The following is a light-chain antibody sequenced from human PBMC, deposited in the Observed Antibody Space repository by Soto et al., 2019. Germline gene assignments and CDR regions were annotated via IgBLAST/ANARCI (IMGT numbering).Light chain of an antibody. Sequence: DVQMTQSPSTLSASVGDRVTITCRASQHISGWLAWYQQKPGKAPELLIYKTSNLQTGVPSRFSGSAFGTEFTLAISSLQPDDSATDYCQQYNSLFWTFGQGTRVQIK. CDR1: QHISGW. CDR3: QQYNSLFWT. J-gene: IGKJ1*01. CDR2: KTS. V-gene: IGKV1-5*03.